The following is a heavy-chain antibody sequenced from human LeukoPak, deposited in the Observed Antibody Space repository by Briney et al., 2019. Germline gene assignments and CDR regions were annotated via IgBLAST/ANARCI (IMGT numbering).Heavy chain of an antibody. J-gene: IGHJ4*02. CDR3: ARAVTYYYDSSGYEFDY. V-gene: IGHV1-69*04. CDR2: IIPILGIA. Sequence: GGSLRLSCAASGGTFSSYAISWVRQAPGQGLEWMGRIIPILGIANYAQKFQGRVTITADKSTSTAYMELSSLRSEDTAVYYCARAVTYYYDSSGYEFDYWGQGTLVTVSS. CDR1: GGTFSSYA. D-gene: IGHD3-22*01.